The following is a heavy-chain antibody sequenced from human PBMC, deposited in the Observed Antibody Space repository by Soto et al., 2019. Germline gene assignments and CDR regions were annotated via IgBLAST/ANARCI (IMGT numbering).Heavy chain of an antibody. CDR2: ISPNFGKA. CDR1: GYTFTIYG. Sequence: SVKVSCKASGYTFTIYGINWVRQAPGQGLEWMGWISPNFGKANYAQKFQGRVTITADESTSTAYMELSSLRSEDTAVYYCARTRLVLVPAALTNWFDPWGQGTLVTVSS. J-gene: IGHJ5*02. V-gene: IGHV1-69*13. CDR3: ARTRLVLVPAALTNWFDP. D-gene: IGHD2-2*01.